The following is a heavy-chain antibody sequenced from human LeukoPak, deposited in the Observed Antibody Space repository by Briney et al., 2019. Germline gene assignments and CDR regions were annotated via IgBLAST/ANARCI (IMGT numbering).Heavy chain of an antibody. CDR2: TYYRSKWYN. Sequence: SQTLSLTCAISGDSVSSNSAAWNWIRQSPSRGLEWLGRTYYRSKWYNDYAVSVKSRITINPDTSKNQFSLQLNSVTPEDTAVYYCAREYSSSHPERRVNWFDPWGQGTLVTVSS. D-gene: IGHD6-13*01. CDR3: AREYSSSHPERRVNWFDP. CDR1: GDSVSSNSAA. J-gene: IGHJ5*02. V-gene: IGHV6-1*01.